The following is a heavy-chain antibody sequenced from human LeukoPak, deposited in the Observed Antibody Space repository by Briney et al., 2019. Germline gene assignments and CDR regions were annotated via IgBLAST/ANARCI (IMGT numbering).Heavy chain of an antibody. CDR3: ARVQRGYSYNPLGYYYYYMDV. CDR1: GFSFTTYW. J-gene: IGHJ6*03. CDR2: IKQDGSEK. V-gene: IGHV3-7*01. D-gene: IGHD5-18*01. Sequence: GGSLRLSCAASGFSFTTYWLTWVRQAPGKGLEWVANIKQDGSEKYYVGSVKGRFTISRDNAKNSLYLQMNSLRAEDTAVYYCARVQRGYSYNPLGYYYYYMDVWGKGTTVTVSS.